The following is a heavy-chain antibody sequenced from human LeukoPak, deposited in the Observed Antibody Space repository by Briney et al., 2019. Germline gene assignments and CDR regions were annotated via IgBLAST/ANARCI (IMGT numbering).Heavy chain of an antibody. J-gene: IGHJ4*02. D-gene: IGHD5-12*01. CDR3: ARGGSSGYDPFDY. Sequence: SETLSLTCTVSGGSINNYYRSWIRQPPGKGLDWIGYIFYSGSTNYNPSLKSRVTISVDTSKNQFSLKLSSVTAADTAVYYCARGGSSGYDPFDYWGQGTLVTVSS. CDR1: GGSINNYY. V-gene: IGHV4-59*08. CDR2: IFYSGST.